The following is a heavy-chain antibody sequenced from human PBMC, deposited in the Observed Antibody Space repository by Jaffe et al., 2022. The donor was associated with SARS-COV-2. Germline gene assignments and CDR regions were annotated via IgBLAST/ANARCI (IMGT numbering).Heavy chain of an antibody. D-gene: IGHD1-1*01. CDR3: ARRGSFSGNWSDAFDV. J-gene: IGHJ3*01. CDR2: ARGGGATT. V-gene: IGHV3-23*04. Sequence: EVQLVESGGGLVQPGGSLRLSCTASGFTFSNYAMSWVRQAPGKGLEWVSTARGGGATTYYADSMKGRFTISRDNSKNTLYLQMNTLRAEDSAVYYCARRGSFSGNWSDAFDVWGQGTMVTVSS. CDR1: GFTFSNYA.